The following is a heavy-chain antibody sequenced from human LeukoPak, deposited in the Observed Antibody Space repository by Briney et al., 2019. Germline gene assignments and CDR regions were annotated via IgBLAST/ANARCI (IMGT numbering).Heavy chain of an antibody. CDR2: FDPEDGAT. V-gene: IGHV1-24*01. D-gene: IGHD3-10*01. Sequence: ASVKVSCKVSGYTLTELSMHWVRQAPGKGLEWMGGFDPEDGATIYAQKFQGRVTMTEDTSTDTAYMELSSLRSGATAVYYCATCNPYYYGSRNLKELDYWGQGTLVTVSS. J-gene: IGHJ4*02. CDR1: GYTLTELS. CDR3: ATCNPYYYGSRNLKELDY.